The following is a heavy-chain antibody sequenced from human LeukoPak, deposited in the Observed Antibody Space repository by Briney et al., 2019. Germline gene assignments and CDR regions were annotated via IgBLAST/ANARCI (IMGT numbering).Heavy chain of an antibody. Sequence: ASVKVSCKASGYTFTSYGISWVRQAPGQGLEWRGWISAYNGNTNYAQKLQGRVTMTTDTSTSTAYMELRSLRSDDTAVYYCARAHYGSGSYYRGTGFDPWGQGTLVTVSS. CDR2: ISAYNGNT. CDR3: ARAHYGSGSYYRGTGFDP. J-gene: IGHJ5*02. CDR1: GYTFTSYG. V-gene: IGHV1-18*01. D-gene: IGHD3-10*01.